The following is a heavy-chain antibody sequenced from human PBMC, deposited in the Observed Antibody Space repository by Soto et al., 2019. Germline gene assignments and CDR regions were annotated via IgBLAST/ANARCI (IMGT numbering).Heavy chain of an antibody. V-gene: IGHV1-18*01. CDR2: ISAYNGNT. CDR3: ARAVYGGNSGTWYSDL. CDR1: GYTFSSYS. J-gene: IGHJ2*01. Sequence: QAQLEQSGPEVKKPGASMNVSCKASGYTFSSYSISWVRQAPGQGLEWMGWISAYNGNTNYAQKLKGRVTMTRDTYTKTVNMELRSLTSDDTAVYYCARAVYGGNSGTWYSDLWGRGTLVTVSS. D-gene: IGHD4-17*01.